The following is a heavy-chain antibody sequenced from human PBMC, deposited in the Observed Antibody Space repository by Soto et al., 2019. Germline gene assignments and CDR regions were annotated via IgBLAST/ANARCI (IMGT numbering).Heavy chain of an antibody. CDR3: ATEIGEQTAFDR. Sequence: QVQLVQSGPELKKPGSSVRVSCRASGGTFNSYTITWVRQSPGQGLECLGRIIATLDLTNSAQNFQGRVTITADKSTSTAYMELTSLRSEDTAVYYCATEIGEQTAFDRWGPGKVVTVSS. V-gene: IGHV1-69*08. CDR1: GGTFNSYT. J-gene: IGHJ3*02. CDR2: IIATLDLT.